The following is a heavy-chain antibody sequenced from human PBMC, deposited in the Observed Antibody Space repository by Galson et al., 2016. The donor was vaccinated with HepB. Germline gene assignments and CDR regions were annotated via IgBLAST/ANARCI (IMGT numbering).Heavy chain of an antibody. CDR2: INAGNGNT. Sequence: SVKVSCKASGYTFTRYTMHWVRQAPGQRLEWMGWINAGNGNTKYSQKFQGRVTISRDTSASTGYMELSSLRSEDTAVYYCARTLSSGWSVYFDYWGQVTLVTVSS. J-gene: IGHJ4*02. CDR3: ARTLSSGWSVYFDY. CDR1: GYTFTRYT. V-gene: IGHV1-3*01. D-gene: IGHD6-19*01.